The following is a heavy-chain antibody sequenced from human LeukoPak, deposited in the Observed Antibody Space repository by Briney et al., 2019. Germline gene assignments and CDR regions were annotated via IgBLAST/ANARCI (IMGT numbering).Heavy chain of an antibody. Sequence: GGSLRLSCAASGFTFSNAWMSWVRQAPGKGLEWVGRIKSKTDGGTTDYAAPVKGRFTISRDDSKNTLYLQMNSLKPEDTAVYYCTTDRPRGYSYGFYYYYYGMDVWGKGTTVTVSS. CDR2: IKSKTDGGTT. D-gene: IGHD5-18*01. V-gene: IGHV3-15*01. CDR1: GFTFSNAW. J-gene: IGHJ6*04. CDR3: TTDRPRGYSYGFYYYYYGMDV.